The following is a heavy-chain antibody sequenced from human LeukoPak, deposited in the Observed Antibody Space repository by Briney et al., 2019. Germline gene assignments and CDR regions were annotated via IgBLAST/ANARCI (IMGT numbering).Heavy chain of an antibody. V-gene: IGHV1-18*01. CDR2: ISAYNGNT. Sequence: ASVKVSCKASGYTFTSYDINWVRQATGQGLEWMGWISAYNGNTNYAQKLQGRVTMTTDTSTSTAYMELRSLRSDDTAVYYCALSGYDLRTSDYWGQGTLVTVSS. CDR3: ALSGYDLRTSDY. CDR1: GYTFTSYD. J-gene: IGHJ4*02. D-gene: IGHD5-12*01.